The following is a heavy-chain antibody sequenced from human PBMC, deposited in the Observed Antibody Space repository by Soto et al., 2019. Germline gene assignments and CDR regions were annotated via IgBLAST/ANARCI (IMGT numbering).Heavy chain of an antibody. CDR1: GGSISGSY. CDR2: IHYSGST. V-gene: IGHV4-59*01. Sequence: PSAALSLTCTVSGGSISGSYWSWIRQTPGKVLEWVGNIHYSGSTDYNPSLKSRVTMSVDSAKNQFSLNLRSVTAADTAVYYCARDLAAVPRAFDYWGRGTLVTVSS. D-gene: IGHD6-13*01. J-gene: IGHJ4*02. CDR3: ARDLAAVPRAFDY.